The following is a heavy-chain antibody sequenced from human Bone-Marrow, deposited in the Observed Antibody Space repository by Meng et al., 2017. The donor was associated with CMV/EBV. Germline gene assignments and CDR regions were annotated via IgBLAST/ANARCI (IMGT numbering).Heavy chain of an antibody. V-gene: IGHV3-9*01. J-gene: IGHJ6*02. D-gene: IGHD1-7*01. CDR1: GFTFDDYA. Sequence: GGSLRLSCAASGFTFDDYAMHWVRQAPGKGLEWVSGISWNSGSIGYADSVKGRFTISRDNAKNSLYLQMNSLRAEDTALYYCAKSKGTTYYYGMDVWGQGTTVTVSS. CDR2: ISWNSGSI. CDR3: AKSKGTTYYYGMDV.